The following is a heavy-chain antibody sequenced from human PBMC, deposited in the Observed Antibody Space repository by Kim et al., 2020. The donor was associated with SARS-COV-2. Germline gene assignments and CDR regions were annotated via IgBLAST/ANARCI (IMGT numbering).Heavy chain of an antibody. V-gene: IGHV4-34*01. D-gene: IGHD3-3*01. CDR3: ASIRVHTIFGVVASSYNW. CDR2: INHSGST. CDR1: GGSCSGYY. Sequence: SETLSLTCAVYGGSCSGYYWSWIRQPPGKWLEWIGEINHSGSTNYNPSLKSRVTISVDTSKNQFSLKLSSVTAADTAVYYCASIRVHTIFGVVASSYNW. J-gene: IGHJ5*01.